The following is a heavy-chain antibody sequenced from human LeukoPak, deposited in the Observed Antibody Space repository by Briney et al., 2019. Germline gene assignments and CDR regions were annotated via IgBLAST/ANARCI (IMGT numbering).Heavy chain of an antibody. D-gene: IGHD3-10*01. Sequence: GGSLRLSCAASGFTFSSYELNWVRQAPGKGLEWVSYISSSGSYRYYADSVKGRFTISRDNAKNSLYLQMNSLRAEDTAVYYCARGMTDYYYGSGNEVDYWGQGTLVTVSS. V-gene: IGHV3-48*03. CDR1: GFTFSSYE. J-gene: IGHJ4*02. CDR2: ISSSGSYR. CDR3: ARGMTDYYYGSGNEVDY.